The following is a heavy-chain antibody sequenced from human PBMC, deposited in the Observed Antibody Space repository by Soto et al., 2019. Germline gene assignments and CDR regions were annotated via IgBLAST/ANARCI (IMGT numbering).Heavy chain of an antibody. J-gene: IGHJ4*02. V-gene: IGHV1-2*02. CDR3: ARGGALDGTSPPFNH. D-gene: IGHD6-19*01. CDR1: GYTFSGHY. Sequence: ASVKVSCKASGYTFSGHYMHWIRQAPGQGPEWLGWINANSGDTDRAPKFQDRLTMTRDTSISTAYMELSRLRSDDTAVYYCARGGALDGTSPPFNHWGQGTLVTVSS. CDR2: INANSGDT.